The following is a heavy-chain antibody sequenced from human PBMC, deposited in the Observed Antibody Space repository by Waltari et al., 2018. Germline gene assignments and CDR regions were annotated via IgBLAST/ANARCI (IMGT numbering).Heavy chain of an antibody. CDR2: IDWDDYK. CDR1: GFSLSTSGLR. J-gene: IGHJ5*02. CDR3: ARHYCSGGSCDWFDP. Sequence: QVTLKESGPALLKPTQTLTLTCTFSGFSLSTSGLRVSCIRQPPGKALEWLARIDWDDYKFYSTSLKTRLTISKDTSKNQVVLTMTNMDPVDTATYYCARHYCSGGSCDWFDPWGQGTLVTVSS. D-gene: IGHD2-15*01. V-gene: IGHV2-70*04.